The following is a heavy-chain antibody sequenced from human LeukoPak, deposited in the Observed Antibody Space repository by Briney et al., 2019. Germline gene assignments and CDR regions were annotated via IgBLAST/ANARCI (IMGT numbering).Heavy chain of an antibody. CDR1: GFTFSSYG. Sequence: GGSLRLSCAASGFTFSSYGMHWVRQAPGQGLVWVSRINSDGSSTIYADSVKGRFTISRDNAKNTLYLQMNSLRAGDTAVYYCARAAYSSTWYSRYFDLWGRGTLVTVSS. CDR3: ARAAYSSTWYSRYFDL. D-gene: IGHD6-13*01. V-gene: IGHV3-74*01. CDR2: INSDGSST. J-gene: IGHJ2*01.